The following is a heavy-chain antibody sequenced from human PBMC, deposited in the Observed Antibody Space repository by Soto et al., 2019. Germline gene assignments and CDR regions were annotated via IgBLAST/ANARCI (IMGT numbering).Heavy chain of an antibody. J-gene: IGHJ3*02. CDR3: GKDIAEMDTTPDAFDI. CDR2: ISYGGSNK. D-gene: IGHD5-18*01. Sequence: GGSLRLSCAASGFTFSSYGMHWVRQAPGKGLEWVSVISYGGSNKYYEDSVKGRFTISRDNSKNTLYLQMNSLRAEDTAVYYCGKDIAEMDTTPDAFDIWGQGTMVTVSS. V-gene: IGHV3-30*18. CDR1: GFTFSSYG.